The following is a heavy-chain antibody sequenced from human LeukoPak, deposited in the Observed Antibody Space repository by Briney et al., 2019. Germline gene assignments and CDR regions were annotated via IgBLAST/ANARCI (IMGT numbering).Heavy chain of an antibody. CDR1: GYTFTSYY. CDR2: IIPILGIA. D-gene: IGHD5-12*01. V-gene: IGHV1-69*04. CDR3: ARARRTDRREDISPYDY. Sequence: GASVKVSRKASGYTFTSYYMHWVRQAPGQGLEWMGRIIPILGIANYAQKFQGRVTITADKSTSTAYMELSSLRSEDTAVYYCARARRTDRREDISPYDYWGQGTLVTVSS. J-gene: IGHJ4*02.